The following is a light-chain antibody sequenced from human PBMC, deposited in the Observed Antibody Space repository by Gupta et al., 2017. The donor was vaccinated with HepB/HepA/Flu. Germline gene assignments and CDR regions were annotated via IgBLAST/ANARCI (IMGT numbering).Light chain of an antibody. J-gene: IGLJ3*02. CDR2: SNN. CDR3: AAWDDSLTGWV. Sequence: QSVLTQPPSASGPPGQRVTISCSGSSSNIGSNTVNWYQQLPGMAPKLVIFSNNQRPSGVPDRFSGSKSGTSASLAIRGLQSEDESDYYCAAWDDSLTGWVFGGGTELTVL. V-gene: IGLV1-44*01. CDR1: SSNIGSNT.